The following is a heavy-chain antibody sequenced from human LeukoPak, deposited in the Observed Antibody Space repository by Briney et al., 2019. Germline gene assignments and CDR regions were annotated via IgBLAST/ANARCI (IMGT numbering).Heavy chain of an antibody. CDR1: GFTFSTYG. Sequence: GGTLRLSCAASGFTFSTYGMGWVRQAPGKGLEWVSSISGSGGSTYYADSVKGRFTISRDSSKNTLYLLMNSLRAEDTAVYYCARDDSSGLDYWGQGTLVTVSS. J-gene: IGHJ4*02. V-gene: IGHV3-23*01. D-gene: IGHD3-22*01. CDR3: ARDDSSGLDY. CDR2: ISGSGGST.